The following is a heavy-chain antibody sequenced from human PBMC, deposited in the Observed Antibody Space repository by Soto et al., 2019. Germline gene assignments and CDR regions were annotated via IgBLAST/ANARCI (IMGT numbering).Heavy chain of an antibody. CDR1: GFTFSSYG. J-gene: IGHJ4*02. V-gene: IGHV3-23*01. CDR2: SSATGAGT. Sequence: EVQLLESGGGLVQPGGSLRLSCAASGFTFSSYGMTWVRQPPGKGLEWVSFSSATGAGTYYADSVKGRFTISRDNSKNTLYLQMTSLRADATAVYYCAKDRRAGGNYGFYSDFWGQGALVIVSS. D-gene: IGHD1-7*01. CDR3: AKDRRAGGNYGFYSDF.